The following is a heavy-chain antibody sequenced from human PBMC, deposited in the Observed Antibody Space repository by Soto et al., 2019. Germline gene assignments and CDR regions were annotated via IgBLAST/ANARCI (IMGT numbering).Heavy chain of an antibody. J-gene: IGHJ4*02. CDR1: GGSFSDYY. D-gene: IGHD5-18*01. CDR3: ATAETTMALYYFDS. V-gene: IGHV4-34*01. CDR2: INHSGST. Sequence: QVQLQQWGAGLLKPSETLSLTCAVYGGSFSDYYWSWIRQPPGKGLEWIGEINHSGSTNYNPSLKSRVPISVDTSTTQFSLTLRSVPAADTAVYYCATAETTMALYYFDSWGQGTLVTVSS.